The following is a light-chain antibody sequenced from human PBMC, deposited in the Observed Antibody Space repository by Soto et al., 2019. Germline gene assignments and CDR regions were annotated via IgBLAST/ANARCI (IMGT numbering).Light chain of an antibody. CDR3: AAWDDSLNGVV. Sequence: QSVLTQPPSVSEAPRQRVTISCSGSSSNVGNNAVSWYQQLPGKAPKVLIYYNSLLASGVSDRFSGSKSGTSASLAIRGLQSEDEADYFCAAWDDSLNGVVFGGGTQLTVL. V-gene: IGLV1-36*01. CDR1: SSNVGNNA. CDR2: YNS. J-gene: IGLJ2*01.